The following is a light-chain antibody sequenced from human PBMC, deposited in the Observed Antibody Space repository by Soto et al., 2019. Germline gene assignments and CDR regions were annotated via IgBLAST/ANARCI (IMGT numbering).Light chain of an antibody. J-gene: IGLJ1*01. CDR2: RNN. V-gene: IGLV1-47*01. CDR3: AAWDDSLSGSYV. Sequence: QSVLTQPPSASGTPGQRVTISCSGSSSNIGSNYVYWYQQLLGTAPKLLIYRNNQRPSGVPDRFSGSKSGTSASLAISGLRSEDEADYYCAAWDDSLSGSYVFGTGTKVT. CDR1: SSNIGSNY.